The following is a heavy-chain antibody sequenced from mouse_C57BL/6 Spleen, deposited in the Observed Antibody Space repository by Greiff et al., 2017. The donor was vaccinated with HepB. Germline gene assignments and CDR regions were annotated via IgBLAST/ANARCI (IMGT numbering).Heavy chain of an antibody. J-gene: IGHJ1*03. Sequence: QVQLKQSGPGLVQPSQSLSITCTVSGFSLTSYGVHWVRQSPGKGLEWLGVIWRGGSTDYNAAFMSRLSITKDNSKSQVFFKMNSLQADETAIYYCAAHYGSSYRYFDVWGTGTTVTVSS. CDR1: GFSLTSYG. CDR2: IWRGGST. D-gene: IGHD1-1*01. CDR3: AAHYGSSYRYFDV. V-gene: IGHV2-5*01.